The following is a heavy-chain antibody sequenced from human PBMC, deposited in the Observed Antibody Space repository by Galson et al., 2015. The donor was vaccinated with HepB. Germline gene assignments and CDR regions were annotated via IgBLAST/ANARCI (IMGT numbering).Heavy chain of an antibody. J-gene: IGHJ4*02. Sequence: SVKVSCKASGYTFTTYTMHWVRQAPGQRLEWMGWINAGNGNTEYSQKFQGRVTIARDTSASTAYMELSSLRSEDTAVYYCAREVGDTAMAAGYWGQGTLVTVSS. CDR1: GYTFTTYT. D-gene: IGHD5-18*01. CDR2: INAGNGNT. V-gene: IGHV1-3*01. CDR3: AREVGDTAMAAGY.